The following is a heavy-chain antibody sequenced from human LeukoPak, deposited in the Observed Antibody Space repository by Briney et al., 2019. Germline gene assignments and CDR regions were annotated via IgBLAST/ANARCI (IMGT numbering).Heavy chain of an antibody. CDR3: ARARDYYDSSGYVC. D-gene: IGHD3-22*01. V-gene: IGHV3-21*01. J-gene: IGHJ4*02. CDR2: ISSSSSYI. CDR1: GFTFSSYS. Sequence: GGSLRLSCAASGFTFSSYSMNWVRQAPGKGLEWVSSISSSSSYIYYTDSVKGRFTISRDNAKNSLYLQMNSLRAEDTAVYYCARARDYYDSSGYVCWGQGTLVTVSS.